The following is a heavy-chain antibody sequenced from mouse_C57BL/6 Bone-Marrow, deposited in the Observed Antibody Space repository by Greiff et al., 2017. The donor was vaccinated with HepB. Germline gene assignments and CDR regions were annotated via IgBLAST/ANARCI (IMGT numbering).Heavy chain of an antibody. V-gene: IGHV2-2*01. CDR1: GFSLTSYG. D-gene: IGHD1-1*01. Sequence: VKLQESGPGLVQPSQSLSITCTVSGFSLTSYGIHWVRQSPGKGLEWLGVIWSGGSTDYNAAFISRLSISKDNSKSQVFFKMNSLQADDTAIYYCARTTVVDYYAMDYWGQGTSVTVSS. CDR2: IWSGGST. CDR3: ARTTVVDYYAMDY. J-gene: IGHJ4*01.